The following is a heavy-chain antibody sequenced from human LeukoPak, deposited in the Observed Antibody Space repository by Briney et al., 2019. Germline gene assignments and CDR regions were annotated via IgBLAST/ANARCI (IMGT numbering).Heavy chain of an antibody. Sequence: GGSLRLSCAASGFTFDDYAMHWVRQAPGKGLEWVSGISWNSGSIGYADSVKGRFTISRDNAKNSLYLQMNSLRAEDTALYYCAKGPEIWFGEFDYWGQGTLVTVSS. J-gene: IGHJ4*02. D-gene: IGHD3-10*01. V-gene: IGHV3-9*01. CDR3: AKGPEIWFGEFDY. CDR2: ISWNSGSI. CDR1: GFTFDDYA.